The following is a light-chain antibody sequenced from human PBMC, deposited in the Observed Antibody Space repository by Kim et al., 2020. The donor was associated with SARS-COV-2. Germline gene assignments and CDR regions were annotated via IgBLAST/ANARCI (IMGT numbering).Light chain of an antibody. J-gene: IGLJ3*02. CDR2: QDI. CDR1: KLGDKY. CDR3: QAWDSSTANWV. Sequence: PGQTASITCSGDKLGDKYTSWYQQKPGQSPVLVIYQDIKRPSGIPERFSGSNSGNTATLTISGTQAMDEADFYCQAWDSSTANWVFGGGTQLTVL. V-gene: IGLV3-1*01.